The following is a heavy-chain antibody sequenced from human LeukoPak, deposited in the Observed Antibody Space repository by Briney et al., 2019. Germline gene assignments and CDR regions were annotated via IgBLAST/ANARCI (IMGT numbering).Heavy chain of an antibody. CDR3: RVVPAAPDAFDI. CDR1: GGSISSSSYY. J-gene: IGHJ3*02. V-gene: IGHV4-39*01. D-gene: IGHD2-2*01. Sequence: PSQTLSLTCTVSGGSISSSSYYWGWIRQPPGKGLEWIGSIYYSGSTYYNPSLKSRVTISVDTSKNQFSLKLSSVTAADTAVYYCRVVPAAPDAFDIWGQGTMVTVSS. CDR2: IYYSGST.